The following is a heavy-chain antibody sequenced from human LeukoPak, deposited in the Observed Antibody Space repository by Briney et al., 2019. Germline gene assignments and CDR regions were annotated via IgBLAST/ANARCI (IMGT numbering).Heavy chain of an antibody. J-gene: IGHJ6*03. CDR1: GCTFTSYD. V-gene: IGHV1-8*03. Sequence: ASVKVSCKASGCTFTSYDINWVRQATGQGLEWMGWMNPNSGNTGYAQKFQGRVTITRNTSISTAYMELSSLRSEDTAVYYCARGVPSDYYYYMDVWGKGTTVTVSS. CDR3: ARGVPSDYYYYMDV. CDR2: MNPNSGNT.